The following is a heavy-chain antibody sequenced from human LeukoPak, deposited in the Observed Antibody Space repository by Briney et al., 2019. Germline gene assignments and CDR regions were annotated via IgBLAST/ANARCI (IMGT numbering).Heavy chain of an antibody. V-gene: IGHV3-23*01. CDR2: ISGSGGST. Sequence: GGSLRLSCAASGFTFASYALSWVRQAPGKGLEWVSAISGSGGSTYYSDSVRGRLTISRDNFKRTLFLQMNSLRAEDTAVYYCAKDPRYCSGGSCYNFYYYMDVWGKGTTVTVSS. J-gene: IGHJ6*03. CDR3: AKDPRYCSGGSCYNFYYYMDV. CDR1: GFTFASYA. D-gene: IGHD2-15*01.